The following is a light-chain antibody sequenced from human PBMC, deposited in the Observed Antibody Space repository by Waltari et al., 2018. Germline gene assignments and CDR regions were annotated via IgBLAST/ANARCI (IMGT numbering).Light chain of an antibody. J-gene: IGKJ1*01. CDR2: WAS. V-gene: IGKV3-20*01. Sequence: EVVLTQSPGTLSLSPGEGATLSCRASQSVTGSHLAWYQHKPGQPPRLLLYWASTRASGAPDRFTGSGSGTDFTLTISSLQAEDVAVYYCHQYYTTPRTFGQGTKVEIK. CDR1: QSVTGSH. CDR3: HQYYTTPRT.